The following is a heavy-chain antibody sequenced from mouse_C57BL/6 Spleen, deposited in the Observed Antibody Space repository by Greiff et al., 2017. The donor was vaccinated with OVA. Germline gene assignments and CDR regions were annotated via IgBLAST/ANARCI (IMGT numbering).Heavy chain of an antibody. Sequence: QVQLKQSGAELVRPGASVTLSCKASGYTFTDYEMHWVKQTPVHGLEWIGAIDPETGGTAYNQKFKGQAILTADKSSSTAYMELRSLTSEDSAVYYCTRGGYNAMDYWGQGTSVTVSS. CDR2: IDPETGGT. CDR3: TRGGYNAMDY. CDR1: GYTFTDYE. V-gene: IGHV1-15*01. J-gene: IGHJ4*01.